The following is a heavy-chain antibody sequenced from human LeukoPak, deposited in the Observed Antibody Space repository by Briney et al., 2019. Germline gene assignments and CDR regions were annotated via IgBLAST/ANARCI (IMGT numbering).Heavy chain of an antibody. CDR2: MNPNSGNT. CDR3: ARGLRSHIAAAGKRYYFDY. CDR1: GYTFTSYD. V-gene: IGHV1-8*03. D-gene: IGHD6-13*01. Sequence: GASVKVSCKASGYTFTSYDINWVRQATGQGLEWMGWMNPNSGNTGYAQKFQGRVTITRNTSISTAYMELSSLRSEDTAVYYCARGLRSHIAAAGKRYYFDYWGRGTLVTVSS. J-gene: IGHJ4*02.